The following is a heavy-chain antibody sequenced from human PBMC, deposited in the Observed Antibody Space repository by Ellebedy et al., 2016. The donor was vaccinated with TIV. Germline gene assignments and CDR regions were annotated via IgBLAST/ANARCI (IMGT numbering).Heavy chain of an antibody. Sequence: SVKVSCXASGGTFSSYAISWVRQAPGQGLEWMGGIIPIFVTANYAQKFQGRVTITADESTSTAYMELSSLRSEDTAVYYCATVAAYDYGDYWGQGTLVTVSS. D-gene: IGHD3-16*01. CDR2: IIPIFVTA. CDR1: GGTFSSYA. V-gene: IGHV1-69*13. J-gene: IGHJ4*02. CDR3: ATVAAYDYGDY.